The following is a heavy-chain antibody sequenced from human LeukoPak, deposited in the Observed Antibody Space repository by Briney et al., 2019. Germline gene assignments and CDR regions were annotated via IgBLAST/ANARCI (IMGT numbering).Heavy chain of an antibody. CDR2: INAGNGNT. CDR3: ARCSPVLLWFGAYGMDV. Sequence: ASVKVSCKASGYTFTSYAMHWVRQAPGQGLEWMGWINAGNGNTKYSQKFQGRVTITRDTSASTAYMELSSLRSEDTAVYYCARCSPVLLWFGAYGMDVWGQGTTVIVSS. D-gene: IGHD3-10*01. V-gene: IGHV1-3*01. CDR1: GYTFTSYA. J-gene: IGHJ6*02.